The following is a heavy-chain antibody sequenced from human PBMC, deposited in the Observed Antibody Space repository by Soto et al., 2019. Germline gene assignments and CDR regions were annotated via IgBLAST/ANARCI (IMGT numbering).Heavy chain of an antibody. Sequence: QVQLVESGGDVVQPGRSLRLSCAASGLIFSSHGMHWVRRAPGTGLEWVAFIWSDGSNKYYSDSVKGRFAISRDDSKKTLYLQMKSLRAEDTAVYYCARDRGVTYLDSWGQGTLVTVSS. CDR2: IWSDGSNK. D-gene: IGHD3-10*01. V-gene: IGHV3-33*01. CDR1: GLIFSSHG. J-gene: IGHJ5*01. CDR3: ARDRGVTYLDS.